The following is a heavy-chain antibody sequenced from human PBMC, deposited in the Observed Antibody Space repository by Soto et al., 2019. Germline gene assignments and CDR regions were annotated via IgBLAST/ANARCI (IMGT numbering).Heavy chain of an antibody. CDR1: GYTFTSYY. V-gene: IGHV1-46*03. CDR2: INPSGGST. J-gene: IGHJ5*02. D-gene: IGHD2-2*01. CDR3: AMSPAAPSWFDP. Sequence: QVQLVQSGAEVKKPGASVKVSCKASGYTFTSYYMHWVRQAPGQGLEWMGIINPSGGSTSYAQKFQGRITMTRDTSTSTVYLELSSLRSEDTAVYYCAMSPAAPSWFDPWGQGTLVTVSS.